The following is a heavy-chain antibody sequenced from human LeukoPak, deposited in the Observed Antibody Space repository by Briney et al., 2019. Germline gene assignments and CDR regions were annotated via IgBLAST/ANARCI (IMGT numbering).Heavy chain of an antibody. CDR2: INPNSGDT. D-gene: IGHD5-12*01. J-gene: IGHJ3*01. CDR1: GYTFTGYY. Sequence: ASVKVSCKASGYTFTGYYMHWIRQAPGQGLEWMGWINPNSGDTIHAQRFQGRVTMTRDTSISTAYMELSRLRSYDTAVYYCARDHGYSGYLDAFDVWGQGTMVTVSP. V-gene: IGHV1-2*02. CDR3: ARDHGYSGYLDAFDV.